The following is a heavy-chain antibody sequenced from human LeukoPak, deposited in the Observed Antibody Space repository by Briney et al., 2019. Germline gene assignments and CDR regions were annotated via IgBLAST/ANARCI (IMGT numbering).Heavy chain of an antibody. J-gene: IGHJ4*02. CDR3: ARVFWAGTAIDY. Sequence: GGSLRLSCAASGFTFSSYSMNWARQAPGKGLEWVSYISSSSSTIQYADSVKGRFTISRDNAKNSLFLQMNSLRAEDAAVYYCARVFWAGTAIDYWGQGTLVTVSS. D-gene: IGHD3/OR15-3a*01. CDR2: ISSSSSTI. CDR1: GFTFSSYS. V-gene: IGHV3-48*01.